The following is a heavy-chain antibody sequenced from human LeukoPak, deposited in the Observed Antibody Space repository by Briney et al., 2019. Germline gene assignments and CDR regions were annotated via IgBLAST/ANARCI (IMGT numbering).Heavy chain of an antibody. D-gene: IGHD2-15*01. Sequence: GGSLRLSCAASGFTFSSYAMSWVRQAPGKGLEWVSAISGSGGSTYYADSVKGRFTISRDNSKNTLYLQMKSLRAEDTAVYYCAKEGGELLGVNYYGMDVWGQGTTVTVSS. CDR3: AKEGGELLGVNYYGMDV. CDR2: ISGSGGST. J-gene: IGHJ6*02. V-gene: IGHV3-23*01. CDR1: GFTFSSYA.